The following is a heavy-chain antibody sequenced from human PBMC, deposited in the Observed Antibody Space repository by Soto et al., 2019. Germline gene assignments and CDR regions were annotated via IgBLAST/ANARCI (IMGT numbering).Heavy chain of an antibody. V-gene: IGHV4-31*03. J-gene: IGHJ6*02. CDR3: ARAHDCSSTSCYWTYGMDV. Sequence: QVQLQESGPGLVKPSQTLSLTCTVSGGSISSGGYYWSWIRQHPGKGLEWIGYIYYRGSTYYSPPLKSGVTISVDTSKNQFSLKLSSVTAADTAVYYCARAHDCSSTSCYWTYGMDVWGQGTTVTVSS. CDR1: GGSISSGGYY. D-gene: IGHD2-2*01. CDR2: IYYRGST.